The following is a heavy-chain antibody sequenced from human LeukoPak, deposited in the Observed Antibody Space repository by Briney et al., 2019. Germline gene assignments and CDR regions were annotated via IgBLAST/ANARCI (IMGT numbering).Heavy chain of an antibody. CDR3: AKDMRVWGYSYGYDY. V-gene: IGHV3-30*18. CDR1: GFTFSSYG. CDR2: ISYDGSNK. J-gene: IGHJ4*02. Sequence: HPGGSLRLSCAASGFTFSSYGMNWVRQAPGKGLEWVAVISYDGSNKYYADSVKGRFTISRDNSKNTLYLQMNSLRAEDTAVYYCAKDMRVWGYSYGYDYWGQGTLVTVSS. D-gene: IGHD5-18*01.